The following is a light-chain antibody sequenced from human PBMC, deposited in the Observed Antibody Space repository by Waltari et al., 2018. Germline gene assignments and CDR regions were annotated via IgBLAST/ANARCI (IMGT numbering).Light chain of an antibody. CDR2: SNN. V-gene: IGLV1-44*01. CDR3: ATWDDTLNVWM. J-gene: IGLJ3*02. Sequence: QSVLTQPPSASGTPGQRVTIACPGGTSNIGSNTVNWYQHLPGPAPKLLIHSNNHRPSGVPDRFSGSKSGTSASLAISGLQSEDEADYYCATWDDTLNVWMFGGGTKLTVL. CDR1: TSNIGSNT.